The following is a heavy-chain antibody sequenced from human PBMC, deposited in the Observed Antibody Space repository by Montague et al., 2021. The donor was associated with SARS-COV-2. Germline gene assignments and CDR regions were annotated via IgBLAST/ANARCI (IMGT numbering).Heavy chain of an antibody. J-gene: IGHJ6*02. D-gene: IGHD3-22*01. CDR3: ARDTRITMLVVVNRYGMDV. CDR2: IYYSGST. V-gene: IGHV4-39*07. CDR1: GGAISSSSYY. Sequence: SETLSPTCTVSGGAISSSSYYWGWIRQPPGKGLEWIGSIYYSGSTYYXXXLKNRVTIPVDTSKNQFSLKLTSVTAADTAVYYCARDTRITMLVVVNRYGMDVWGQGTTVTVSS.